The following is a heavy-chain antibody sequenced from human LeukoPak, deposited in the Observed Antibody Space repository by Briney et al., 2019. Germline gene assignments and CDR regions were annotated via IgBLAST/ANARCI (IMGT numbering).Heavy chain of an antibody. CDR1: GFTFSSYA. Sequence: GGSLRLSCAASGFTFSSYAMSWVRQAPGKGLEWVSAISGSGGSTYYADSVKGRFTISRDNSKNTLYLQMNSLGAEDTAVYYCAKDGYSSGWSENWGQGTLVTVSS. CDR2: ISGSGGST. J-gene: IGHJ4*02. D-gene: IGHD6-19*01. CDR3: AKDGYSSGWSEN. V-gene: IGHV3-23*01.